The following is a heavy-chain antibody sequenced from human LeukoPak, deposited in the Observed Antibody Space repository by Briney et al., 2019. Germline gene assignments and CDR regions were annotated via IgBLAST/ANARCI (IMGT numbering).Heavy chain of an antibody. D-gene: IGHD1-14*01. V-gene: IGHV3-30-3*01. CDR3: AREGDAGAYFDY. CDR1: GFIFSNYA. Sequence: GRSLRLSCAASGFIFSNYAMHWVRQAPGKGLEWVAVISYDGSNKYYADSVKGRFTISRDNSKNTLYLQMNSLRAEDTAVYYCAREGDAGAYFDYWGLGTLVTVSS. CDR2: ISYDGSNK. J-gene: IGHJ4*02.